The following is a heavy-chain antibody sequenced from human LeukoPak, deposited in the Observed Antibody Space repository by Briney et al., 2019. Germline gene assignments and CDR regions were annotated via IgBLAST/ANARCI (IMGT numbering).Heavy chain of an antibody. J-gene: IGHJ4*02. V-gene: IGHV4-59*01. CDR3: ARGAQIQKTKSRYGFFEDNGRYNWNDGGADYFDY. CDR1: GGSISSYY. D-gene: IGHD1-20*01. Sequence: SETLSLTCTVSGGSISSYYWSWIRQPPGKGLEWIGYIYYSGSTNYNPSLKSRVTISVDTSKNQFSLKLSSVTAADAAVYYCARGAQIQKTKSRYGFFEDNGRYNWNDGGADYFDYWGQGTLVTVSS. CDR2: IYYSGST.